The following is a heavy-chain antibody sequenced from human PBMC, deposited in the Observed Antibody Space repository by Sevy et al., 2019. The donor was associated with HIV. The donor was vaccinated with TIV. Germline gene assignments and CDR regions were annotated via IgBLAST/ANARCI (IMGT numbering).Heavy chain of an antibody. D-gene: IGHD1-26*01. CDR1: RFTFKTYW. J-gene: IGHJ4*01. V-gene: IGHV3-7*01. Sequence: GGSLRLSCAASRFTFKTYWMSWVRQAPGKGLEWVGNIKEDGSAKYYADSVRGRFTIFRDNAKNSLYLQMSSLRVEDTAVYYCARDSPGYGGYSYWGQGTLVTVSS. CDR2: IKEDGSAK. CDR3: ARDSPGYGGYSY.